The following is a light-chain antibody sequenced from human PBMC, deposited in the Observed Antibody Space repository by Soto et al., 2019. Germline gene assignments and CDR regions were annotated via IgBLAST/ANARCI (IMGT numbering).Light chain of an antibody. V-gene: IGLV1-44*01. CDR3: AAWDDSLNAL. CDR2: IND. CDR1: TSNLGGNT. J-gene: IGLJ1*01. Sequence: QSVLTQPPSVSGTPGHKVSISCSGSTSNLGGNTVNWYQQLPGTAPKLLIYINDQRPSGVPDRFSGSKSGTSASLAISGLQPEDEADYYCAAWDDSLNALFGTGTKLTVL.